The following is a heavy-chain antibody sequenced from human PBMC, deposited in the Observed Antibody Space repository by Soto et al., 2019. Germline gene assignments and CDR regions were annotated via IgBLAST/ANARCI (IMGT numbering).Heavy chain of an antibody. Sequence: GGSLRLSCAASGFTFSSYAMHWVRQAPGKGLEWVAVISYDGSNKYYADSVKGRFTISRDNSKNTLYLQMNSLRAEDTAVYYCARWNWLLDYWGQGTLVTVPQ. J-gene: IGHJ4*02. V-gene: IGHV3-30-3*01. CDR1: GFTFSSYA. CDR3: ARWNWLLDY. CDR2: ISYDGSNK. D-gene: IGHD3-22*01.